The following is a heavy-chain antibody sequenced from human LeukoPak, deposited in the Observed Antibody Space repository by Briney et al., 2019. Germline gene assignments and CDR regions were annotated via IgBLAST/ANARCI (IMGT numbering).Heavy chain of an antibody. CDR1: GYTFTSYG. CDR2: ISAYNGNT. V-gene: IGHV1-18*01. J-gene: IGHJ4*02. D-gene: IGHD3-10*01. Sequence: ASVKVSCKASGYTFTSYGISWVRQAPGQGLEWMGWISAYNGNTNYAQKLQGRVTMTTDTSTSTAYMELRSLRSDDTAVYYCARADGSGSYSLPYYFDYWGQGTLVTVSS. CDR3: ARADGSGSYSLPYYFDY.